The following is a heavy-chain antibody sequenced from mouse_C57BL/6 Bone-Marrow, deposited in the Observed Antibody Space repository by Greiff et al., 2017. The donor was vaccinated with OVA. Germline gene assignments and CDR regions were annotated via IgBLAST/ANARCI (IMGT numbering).Heavy chain of an antibody. CDR1: GYTFTSYW. D-gene: IGHD1-1*02. Sequence: QVQLKQPGAELVRPGSSVKLSCKASGYTFTSYWMDWVKQRPGQGLEWIGNIYPSDSETHYNQKFKDKATLTVDKSSSTAYMQLSSLTSEDSAVYYCARGPYAMDYWGQGTLVTVSA. J-gene: IGHJ3*01. V-gene: IGHV1-61*01. CDR3: ARGPYAMDY. CDR2: IYPSDSET.